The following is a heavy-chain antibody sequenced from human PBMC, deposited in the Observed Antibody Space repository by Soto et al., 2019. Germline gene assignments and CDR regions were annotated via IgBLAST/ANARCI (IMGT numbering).Heavy chain of an antibody. J-gene: IGHJ6*02. V-gene: IGHV3-30*18. Sequence: PGGSLRLSCAASGFTFSSYGMHWVRQAPGKGLEWVAVISYDGSNKYYADSVKGRFTISRDNSKNMLYLQMNSLRAEDTAVYYCEKGWQWLVQIYYYYGMDVWGQGTTVTVSS. CDR2: ISYDGSNK. D-gene: IGHD6-19*01. CDR1: GFTFSSYG. CDR3: EKGWQWLVQIYYYYGMDV.